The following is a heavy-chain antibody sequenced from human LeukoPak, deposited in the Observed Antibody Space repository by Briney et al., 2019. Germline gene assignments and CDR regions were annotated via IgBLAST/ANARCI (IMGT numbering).Heavy chain of an antibody. D-gene: IGHD6-19*01. Sequence: GGSLRLSCAASGFTFSSYAMSWVCQAPGKGLEWVSAISGSGGSTYYADSVKGRFTISRDNSKNTLYLQMNSLRAEDTAVYYCAKGTLRIAVAGTVDYWGQGTLVTVSS. CDR1: GFTFSSYA. J-gene: IGHJ4*02. CDR3: AKGTLRIAVAGTVDY. V-gene: IGHV3-23*01. CDR2: ISGSGGST.